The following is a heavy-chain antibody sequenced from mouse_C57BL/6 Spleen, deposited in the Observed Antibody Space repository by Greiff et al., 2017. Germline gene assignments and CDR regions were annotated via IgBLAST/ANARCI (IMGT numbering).Heavy chain of an antibody. CDR3: ARLRYFDV. J-gene: IGHJ1*03. CDR1: GFTFSSYT. CDR2: ISGGGGNT. Sequence: EVKLMESGGGLVKPGGSLKLSCAASGFTFSSYTMSWVRQTPEQRLEWVATISGGGGNTYYPDSVKGRFTISRDNAKNTLYLQMSSLRSEDTALYYCARLRYFDVWGTGTTVTVSS. V-gene: IGHV5-9*01.